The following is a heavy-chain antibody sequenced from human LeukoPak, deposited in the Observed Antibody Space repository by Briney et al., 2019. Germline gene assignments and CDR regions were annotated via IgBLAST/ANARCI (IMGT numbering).Heavy chain of an antibody. Sequence: SETLSLTCTVSGDSISSSDYYCGSIRQPPGKGLWWIGYIYYRGITYYNPSLKSQVTISEDTSKNQFYLKLTSATPADTAVFYCARGHTSASYRYYYSYLDVWGKGTTVTVSS. J-gene: IGHJ6*03. CDR3: ARGHTSASYRYYYSYLDV. V-gene: IGHV4-39*07. D-gene: IGHD1-26*01. CDR2: IYYRGIT. CDR1: GDSISSSDYY.